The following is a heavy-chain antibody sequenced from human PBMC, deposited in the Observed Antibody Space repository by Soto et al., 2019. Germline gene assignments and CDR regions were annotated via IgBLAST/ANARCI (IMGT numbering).Heavy chain of an antibody. CDR1: GYTFTSYG. Sequence: QVQLVQSGGEVKKPGASVKVSCKPSGYTFTSYGISWVRQAPGQGLEWMGWISGYNGNTYYAENLQGRVSMTIDTXXRTVYMELRSLRSDDTAVYYCARDSPHSVSSVFDYWGQGTLVTVSS. D-gene: IGHD2-21*01. CDR2: ISGYNGNT. CDR3: ARDSPHSVSSVFDY. J-gene: IGHJ4*02. V-gene: IGHV1-18*01.